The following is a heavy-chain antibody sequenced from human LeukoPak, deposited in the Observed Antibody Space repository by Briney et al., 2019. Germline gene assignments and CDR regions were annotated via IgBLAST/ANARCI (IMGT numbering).Heavy chain of an antibody. V-gene: IGHV3-21*01. CDR2: ISSSSSYI. D-gene: IGHD5-12*01. CDR1: GFTFSSYS. J-gene: IGHJ4*02. Sequence: GGSLRLSCAASGFTFSSYSMNWVRQAPGKGLEWVSSISSSSSYIYYADSVKGRFTISRDNAKNSLYLQMNSLRAEDTAVYYCARDSEAWLRLFDYWGQGTLVTVSS. CDR3: ARDSEAWLRLFDY.